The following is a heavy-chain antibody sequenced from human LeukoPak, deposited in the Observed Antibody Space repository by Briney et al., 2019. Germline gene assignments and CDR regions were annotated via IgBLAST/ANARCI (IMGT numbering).Heavy chain of an antibody. V-gene: IGHV1-69*01. Sequence: SVKVSCKASGGTFSSYAISWVRQAPGQGLEWMGGIIPIFGTANYAQKFQGRVTITADESTSTAYMELSSLRSEDTAVYYCARGGRSFGVVMKRTGWYMDVWGKGTTVTVSS. CDR1: GGTFSSYA. J-gene: IGHJ6*03. D-gene: IGHD3-3*01. CDR2: IIPIFGTA. CDR3: ARGGRSFGVVMKRTGWYMDV.